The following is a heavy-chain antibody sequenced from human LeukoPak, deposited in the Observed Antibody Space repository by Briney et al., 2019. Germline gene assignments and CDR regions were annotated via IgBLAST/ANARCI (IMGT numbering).Heavy chain of an antibody. Sequence: GGSLRLSCAASRFTFSSYSMNWVRQAPGKGLEWVSSISSSSSYIYYADSVKGRFTISRDNAKNSLYLQMNSLKAEDTAVYYCARVNYYDSSGYLDYWGQGTLVTVSS. CDR2: ISSSSSYI. V-gene: IGHV3-21*01. CDR3: ARVNYYDSSGYLDY. CDR1: RFTFSSYS. D-gene: IGHD3-22*01. J-gene: IGHJ4*02.